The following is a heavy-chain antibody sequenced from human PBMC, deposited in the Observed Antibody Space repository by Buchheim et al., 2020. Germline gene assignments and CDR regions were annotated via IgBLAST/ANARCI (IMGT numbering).Heavy chain of an antibody. CDR2: ISWDGGST. Sequence: EVQLVESGGVVVQPGGSLRLSCAASGFTFDDYTMHWVRQAPGKGLEWVSLISWDGGSTYYADSVKGRFPIYRDNSKNSLYLQMNSLRTEDTALYYCASTAIIKAVAAHFDYWGQGTL. D-gene: IGHD6-19*01. CDR3: ASTAIIKAVAAHFDY. J-gene: IGHJ4*02. V-gene: IGHV3-43*01. CDR1: GFTFDDYT.